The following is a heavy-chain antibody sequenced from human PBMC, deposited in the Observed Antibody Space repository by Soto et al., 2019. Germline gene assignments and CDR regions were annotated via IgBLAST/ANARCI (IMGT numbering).Heavy chain of an antibody. J-gene: IGHJ6*02. CDR1: GYTFTGYY. D-gene: IGHD6-19*01. CDR2: INPNSGGT. CDR3: ARRAGTSHYYYYGMVV. V-gene: IGHV1-2*02. Sequence: QVQLVQSGAEVKKPGASVKVSCKASGYTFTGYYMHWVRQAPGQGLEWMGWINPNSGGTNYAQKLQGRVTMTRDTSISTAYMELSRLRSDDTAVDYCARRAGTSHYYYYGMVVWGQGTTVTVSS.